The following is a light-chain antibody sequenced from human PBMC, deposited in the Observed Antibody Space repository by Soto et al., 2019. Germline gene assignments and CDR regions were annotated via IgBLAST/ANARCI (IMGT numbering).Light chain of an antibody. Sequence: PCMTSKSVSRNLAWYQQKPGQAPRLLIYAASTTATGFPARFSGSGSGTEVSVTIIRLQYDDCAVYSSQQYNNRALSVGGGTKVDIK. V-gene: IGKV3-15*01. CDR3: QQYNNRALS. CDR1: KSVSRN. J-gene: IGKJ4*01. CDR2: AAS.